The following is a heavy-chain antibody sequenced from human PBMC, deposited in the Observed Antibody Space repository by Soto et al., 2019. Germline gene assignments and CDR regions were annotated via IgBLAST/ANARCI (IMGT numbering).Heavy chain of an antibody. CDR3: ARPKIPRTPDGFDI. D-gene: IGHD2-21*01. Sequence: PGGSLRLSCAASGFTFSDYAMHWVRQAPGKGLEWVAVISYDGSKKYYADSVQGRFTISRDNSRNTLYLQMNSVGPEDTAVYYCARPKIPRTPDGFDIWGQGTLVTVSS. CDR2: ISYDGSKK. J-gene: IGHJ3*02. V-gene: IGHV3-30-3*01. CDR1: GFTFSDYA.